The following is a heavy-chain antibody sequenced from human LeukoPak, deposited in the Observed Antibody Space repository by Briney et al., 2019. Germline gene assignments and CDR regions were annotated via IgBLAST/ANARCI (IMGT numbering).Heavy chain of an antibody. J-gene: IGHJ4*02. CDR3: AKDGVVKTSRPYYFDF. V-gene: IGHV3-23*01. CDR1: ALTFSNYA. CDR2: ISGIVSST. Sequence: GGSLRLSCAASALTFSNYAMTWVRQAPGKGLEWVSSISGIVSSTYYADSVKGRFTIPRDNSKNTLYLQMNSLRAEDTAVYYCAKDGVVKTSRPYYFDFWGQGTLVTVSS. D-gene: IGHD2-15*01.